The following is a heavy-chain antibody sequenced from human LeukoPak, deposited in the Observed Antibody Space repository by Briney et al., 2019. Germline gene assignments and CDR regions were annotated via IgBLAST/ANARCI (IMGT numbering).Heavy chain of an antibody. CDR1: GGSISSSNW. V-gene: IGHV4-4*02. J-gene: IGHJ4*02. Sequence: SGTLPLTCAVSGGSISSSNWWSWVRQPPGKGLEWIGEIYHGGSTNYNPSLKSRVTISVDKSKNQFSLKLSSVTAADTAVYYCARGGGSGSYSFDYWGQGTLVTVSS. CDR3: ARGGGSGSYSFDY. CDR2: IYHGGST. D-gene: IGHD3-10*01.